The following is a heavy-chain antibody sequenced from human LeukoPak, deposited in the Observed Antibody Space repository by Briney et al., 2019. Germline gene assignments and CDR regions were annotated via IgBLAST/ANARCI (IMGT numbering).Heavy chain of an antibody. J-gene: IGHJ6*02. D-gene: IGHD3-3*01. V-gene: IGHV1-46*01. CDR1: GYTFTSYY. CDR3: ARDLRDKGSYDFWSGYYTYYYYGMDV. Sequence: ASVKVSCKASGYTFTSYYMHWVRQAPGQGLEWMGIINPSGGSTSYAQKFQGRVTMTRDTYTSTVYMELSSLRSEDTAVYYCARDLRDKGSYDFWSGYYTYYYYGMDVWGQGTTVTVSS. CDR2: INPSGGST.